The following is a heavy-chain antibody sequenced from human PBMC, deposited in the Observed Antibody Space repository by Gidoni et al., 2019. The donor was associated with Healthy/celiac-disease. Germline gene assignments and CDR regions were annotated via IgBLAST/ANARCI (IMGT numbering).Heavy chain of an antibody. Sequence: EVQLVESGGGLVKPGGSLRLSCAASGFTFSSYSMNWVRQAPGKGLEWVSSMSSSRSYIYYADSVKGRLTIARDNAKNSLYLQMNSLRAEDTAVYYCARDLRDGYNYEGILARIGYYFDYWGQGTLVTVSS. J-gene: IGHJ4*02. D-gene: IGHD5-12*01. CDR1: GFTFSSYS. V-gene: IGHV3-21*01. CDR3: ARDLRDGYNYEGILARIGYYFDY. CDR2: MSSSRSYI.